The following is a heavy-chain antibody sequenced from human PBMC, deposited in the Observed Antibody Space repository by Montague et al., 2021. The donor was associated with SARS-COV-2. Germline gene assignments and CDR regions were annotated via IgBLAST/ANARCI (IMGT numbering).Heavy chain of an antibody. CDR3: ARGAKYYGFYHPFED. J-gene: IGHJ4*02. CDR2: IWTSGTT. D-gene: IGHD3-16*01. Sequence: TLSLTCTVSDGSINTDTYFWSRIRQPAGKGLEWIGRIWTSGTTRYNPTLKSRVTMSMDTSKKQFSLNVTPVTAADTAVYYCARGAKYYGFYHPFEDWGQGALVTVSS. V-gene: IGHV4-61*02. CDR1: DGSINTDTYF.